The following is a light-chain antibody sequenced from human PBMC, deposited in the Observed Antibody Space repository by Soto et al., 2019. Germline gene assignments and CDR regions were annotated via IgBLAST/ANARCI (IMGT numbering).Light chain of an antibody. CDR2: AAS. V-gene: IGKV1-39*01. CDR3: QQSYSTTIT. CDR1: QSISSY. Sequence: IQLTQSPSPPSSSVGDRVTITCRASQSISSYLNWYQQKPGKAPKLLIYAASSLQSGAPSRFSGSGSGTDFTLTISSLKPEDFATYYCQQSYSTTITFGQGTRLEIK. J-gene: IGKJ5*01.